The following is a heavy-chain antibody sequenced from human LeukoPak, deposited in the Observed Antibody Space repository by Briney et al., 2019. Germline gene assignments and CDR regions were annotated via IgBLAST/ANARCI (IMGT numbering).Heavy chain of an antibody. CDR2: ISYDGSNK. J-gene: IGHJ4*02. D-gene: IGHD4-23*01. CDR3: ARDYSGNCDY. Sequence: GGSLRLSCAASGFXFSTYGMHWVRQAPGKGLEWVAIISYDGSNKYYADSVKGRFSISRDNSKNTLYLQMNSLRAEDTAVYYCARDYSGNCDYWGQGTLVTVSS. CDR1: GFXFSTYG. V-gene: IGHV3-33*01.